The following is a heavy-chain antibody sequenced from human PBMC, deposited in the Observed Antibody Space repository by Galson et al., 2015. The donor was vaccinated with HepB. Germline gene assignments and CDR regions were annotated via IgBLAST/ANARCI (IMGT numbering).Heavy chain of an antibody. CDR2: INQDGSAK. J-gene: IGHJ4*02. V-gene: IGHV3-7*03. CDR1: GLTFDKEW. CDR3: GNAEGWIFDY. Sequence: SPRHRYAASGLTFDKEWKNWVRLAPGKGLEWVANINQDGSAKNYVDSEKGLFTISRDNAKNSVYLQMNSLRAEDTAVYYCGNAEGWIFDYWGQGILVTVSS. D-gene: IGHD6-19*01.